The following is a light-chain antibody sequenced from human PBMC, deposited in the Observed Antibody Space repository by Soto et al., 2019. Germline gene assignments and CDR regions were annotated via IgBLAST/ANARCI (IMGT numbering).Light chain of an antibody. J-gene: IGKJ2*01. CDR1: QSVSSN. Sequence: EIVMTQSPATLSVSPGERATLSCRASQSVSSNLAWYQQKPRQAPRLLIYAASTRTTGIPARFSGSGSGTEFTLTISSLQSEDFALYYCQHYNNWPPYTFGQGTKLEIK. CDR3: QHYNNWPPYT. V-gene: IGKV3-15*01. CDR2: AAS.